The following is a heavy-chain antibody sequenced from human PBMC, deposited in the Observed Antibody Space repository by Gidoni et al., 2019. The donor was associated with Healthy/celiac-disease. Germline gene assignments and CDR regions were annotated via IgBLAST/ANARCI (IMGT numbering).Heavy chain of an antibody. CDR1: GFTVSSNY. J-gene: IGHJ6*02. Sequence: EVQLVESGGGLVQPGGSLRLSCAASGFTVSSNYMGWVRQAPGKGLEWVSVIYSGGSTYYADSVKGRFTISRDNSKNTLYLQMNSLRAEDTAVYYCARVGTLRFLEWLSGMDVWGQGTTVTVSS. V-gene: IGHV3-66*01. CDR2: IYSGGST. D-gene: IGHD3-3*01. CDR3: ARVGTLRFLEWLSGMDV.